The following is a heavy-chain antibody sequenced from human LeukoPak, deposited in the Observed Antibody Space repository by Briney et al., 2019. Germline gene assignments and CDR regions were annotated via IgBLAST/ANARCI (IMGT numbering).Heavy chain of an antibody. J-gene: IGHJ4*02. V-gene: IGHV4-38-2*01. D-gene: IGHD3-3*01. Sequence: PSETLSLXCAVSGYSISSGYYWGWIRQPPGKGLEWIGSIYHSGSTYYNPSLKSRVTISVDTSKNQFSLKLSSVTAADTAVYYCARHEEVGGPTSFDYWGQGTLVTVSS. CDR2: IYHSGST. CDR1: GYSISSGYY. CDR3: ARHEEVGGPTSFDY.